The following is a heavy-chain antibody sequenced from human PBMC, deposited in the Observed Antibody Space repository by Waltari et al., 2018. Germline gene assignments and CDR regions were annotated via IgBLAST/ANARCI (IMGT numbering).Heavy chain of an antibody. D-gene: IGHD1-26*01. CDR1: GYTFTSFT. Sequence: QLVQSGAEVKKPGASVKISCKAAGYTFTSFTVHWLRQAPGQGLEWMGRSNADNGDTKNAQKFQARLTFTRDTSATTLYMELSSLRSEDTAVYFSARELWDLPSYFDYWGQGTLVTVSS. CDR3: ARELWDLPSYFDY. V-gene: IGHV1-3*01. J-gene: IGHJ4*02. CDR2: SNADNGDT.